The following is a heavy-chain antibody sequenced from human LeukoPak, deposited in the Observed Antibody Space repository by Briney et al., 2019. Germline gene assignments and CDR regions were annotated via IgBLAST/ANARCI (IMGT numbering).Heavy chain of an antibody. CDR2: IYPGDSDT. CDR1: GYSFSNYW. Sequence: GESLKISCKGSGYSFSNYWIGWVRQMPGKGLEWMGIIYPGDSDTGYSPSFQGQVTISADKSISTAYLQWSSLKASDTAMYYCARQYFSGSYYYYYYMDVWGKGTTVTVSS. J-gene: IGHJ6*03. D-gene: IGHD1-26*01. V-gene: IGHV5-51*01. CDR3: ARQYFSGSYYYYYYMDV.